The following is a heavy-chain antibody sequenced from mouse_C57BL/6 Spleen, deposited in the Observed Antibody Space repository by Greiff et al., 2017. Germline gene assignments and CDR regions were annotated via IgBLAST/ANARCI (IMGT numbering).Heavy chain of an antibody. V-gene: IGHV5-9*01. CDR2: ISGGGGNT. CDR1: GFTFSSYT. J-gene: IGHJ2*01. CDR3: ARRVLGGFDY. D-gene: IGHD4-1*01. Sequence: EVQVVESGGGLVKPGGSLKLSCAASGFTFSSYTMSWVRQTPEKRLEWVATISGGGGNTYYPDSVKGRFTISRDNAKNTLYLQMSSLRSEDTALYYCARRVLGGFDYWGQGTTLTVSS.